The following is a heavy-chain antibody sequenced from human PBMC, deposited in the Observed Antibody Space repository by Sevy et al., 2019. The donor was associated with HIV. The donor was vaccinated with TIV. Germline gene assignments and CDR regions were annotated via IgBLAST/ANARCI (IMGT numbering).Heavy chain of an antibody. CDR2: ISHDGSYR. CDR1: GFNFGSYD. CDR3: AKNRPPGGSYFSRHAMDV. J-gene: IGHJ6*02. V-gene: IGHV3-30*18. Sequence: GESLKISCAASGFNFGSYDIHWVSHVPGKGLEWVALISHDGSYRRYVDSVRGRFSMSRDNSNNVMYLQMNGLSIEDTAVYYCAKNRPPGGSYFSRHAMDVWGRGTTVTVSS. D-gene: IGHD3-16*01.